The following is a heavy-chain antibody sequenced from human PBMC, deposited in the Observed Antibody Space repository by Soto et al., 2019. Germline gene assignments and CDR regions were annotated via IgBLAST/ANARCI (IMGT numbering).Heavy chain of an antibody. J-gene: IGHJ4*02. CDR3: ARGRLGYYDGFRD. CDR2: ISDRGSAI. D-gene: IGHD5-18*01. V-gene: IGHV3-48*03. CDR1: GFTFSNYE. Sequence: EAQLVESGGGLVRPGGSLRLSCEASGFTFSNYEMNWVRQAPGKGLEWISYISDRGSAIHYADSVKGRFTISRDNAKKSLYLQIGSLRAEDTAVYYCARGRLGYYDGFRDWGQGTLVTVSS.